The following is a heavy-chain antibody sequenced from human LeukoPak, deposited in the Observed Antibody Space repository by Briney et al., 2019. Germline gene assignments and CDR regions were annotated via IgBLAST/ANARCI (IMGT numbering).Heavy chain of an antibody. J-gene: IGHJ4*02. CDR2: IYSGGST. V-gene: IGHV3-66*02. CDR1: GFTFSSNY. D-gene: IGHD2-8*01. Sequence: PGGSLRLSCAAAGFTFSSNYMNWLRQAPGKGLGWVSVIYSGGSTYYADSVKGRFTISRDTSKNTLYLQMNRLRAEETAVYYCARFSSNGVSEFAYWGQGKLVTVSS. CDR3: ARFSSNGVSEFAY.